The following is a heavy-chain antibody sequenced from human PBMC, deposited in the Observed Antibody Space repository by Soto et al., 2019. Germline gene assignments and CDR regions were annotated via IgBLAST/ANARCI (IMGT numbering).Heavy chain of an antibody. CDR2: IFYSGST. CDR1: GGSINSGGFY. D-gene: IGHD3-10*01. V-gene: IGHV4-31*03. Sequence: PSEPLSLTCTVSGGSINSGGFYWTWIRQHPGKGLEWIGYIFYSGSTYYSPSLKSRVTISIDTSKNQFSLNLTSVTAADTAVYYGAMVRTYSYNWVDPWGQGQLVTVPS. CDR3: AMVRTYSYNWVDP. J-gene: IGHJ5*02.